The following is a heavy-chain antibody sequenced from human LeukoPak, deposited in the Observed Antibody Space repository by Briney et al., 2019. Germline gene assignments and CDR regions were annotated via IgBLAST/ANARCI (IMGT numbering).Heavy chain of an antibody. J-gene: IGHJ4*02. V-gene: IGHV3-21*03. CDR1: GFTFSSYS. Sequence: GGSLRLSSAASGFTFSSYSMNWVRQAPGKGLEWVSSISSSGSYIYYADSVKGRFTISRDNAKNSLYLQMNSLRAEDTAVYYCGTTGPLPRWGQGTLVTVSS. CDR3: GTTGPLPR. CDR2: ISSSGSYI. D-gene: IGHD4-11*01.